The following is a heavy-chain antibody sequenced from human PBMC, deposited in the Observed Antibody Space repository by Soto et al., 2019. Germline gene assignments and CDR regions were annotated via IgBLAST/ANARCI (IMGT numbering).Heavy chain of an antibody. CDR3: ARDLRYCSSSTSCYNYYYYGMDV. CDR1: GYTFTGYY. Sequence: ASVKVSCKASGYTFTGYYMHWVRQAPGQGLEWMGWINPNSGGTNYAQKFQGRVTMTRDTSISTAYMELSRLRSDDTAVYYCARDLRYCSSSTSCYNYYYYGMDVWGQGTTVTVYS. CDR2: INPNSGGT. V-gene: IGHV1-2*02. D-gene: IGHD2-2*02. J-gene: IGHJ6*02.